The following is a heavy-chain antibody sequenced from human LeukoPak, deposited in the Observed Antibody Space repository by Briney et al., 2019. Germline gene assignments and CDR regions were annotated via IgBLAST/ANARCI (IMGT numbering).Heavy chain of an antibody. Sequence: PGGSLRLSCAASGFTFSDYYMSWMPQGPGKGLEWFSYLNSSGSNIYHADSVKGRFPISRDNAKNSLYLQIDSLRAEDTAVYYCARARSYYDYVWGSSPGDYWGQGTLVTVPS. CDR3: ARARSYYDYVWGSSPGDY. J-gene: IGHJ4*02. CDR1: GFTFSDYY. V-gene: IGHV3-11*04. D-gene: IGHD3-16*01. CDR2: LNSSGSNI.